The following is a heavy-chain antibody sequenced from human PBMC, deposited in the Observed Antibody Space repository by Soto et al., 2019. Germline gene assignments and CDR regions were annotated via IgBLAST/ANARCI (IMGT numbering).Heavy chain of an antibody. CDR2: IYYSGGT. Sequence: SETLSLTCTVSGGSISSYYWSWIRQPPGKGLEWIGYIYYSGGTNYNPSLKSRVTISVDTSKNQFSLKLSSVTAADTAVYYCARATGSPYYFDYWGQGTLVTVSS. D-gene: IGHD1-1*01. J-gene: IGHJ4*02. V-gene: IGHV4-59*01. CDR3: ARATGSPYYFDY. CDR1: GGSISSYY.